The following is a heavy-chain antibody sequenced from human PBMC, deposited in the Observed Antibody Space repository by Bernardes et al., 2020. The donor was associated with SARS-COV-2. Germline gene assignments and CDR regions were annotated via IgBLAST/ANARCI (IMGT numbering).Heavy chain of an antibody. Sequence: SETLSLTCTVSGASISTYSWTWIRQPPGKGLEWIGFIFYTGSTKYNPSLKNRVTISVDTSKNHFSLRLSSATAADTAVYYCARCVVGYYAMDVWGQGTTVTVSS. CDR2: IFYTGST. J-gene: IGHJ6*02. D-gene: IGHD2-21*01. V-gene: IGHV4-59*01. CDR1: GASISTYS. CDR3: ARCVVGYYAMDV.